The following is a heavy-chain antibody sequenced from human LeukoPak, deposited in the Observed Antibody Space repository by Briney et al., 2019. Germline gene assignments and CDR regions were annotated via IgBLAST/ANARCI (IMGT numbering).Heavy chain of an antibody. CDR2: LWYDGSNE. V-gene: IGHV3-33*06. CDR1: GFTFRSYG. D-gene: IGHD4-17*01. Sequence: GGSLRLSCVASGFTFRSYGMHWVRQAPGKGLEWLSLLWYDGSNEYYADSVKGRFTISRDNSKNTLYLQMNSLRDEDTAVYYCAKGMTTGPRSVYHYMDVWVKGTTVTVSS. CDR3: AKGMTTGPRSVYHYMDV. J-gene: IGHJ6*03.